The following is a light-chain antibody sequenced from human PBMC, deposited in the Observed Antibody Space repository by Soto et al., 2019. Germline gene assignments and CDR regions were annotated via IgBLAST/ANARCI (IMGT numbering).Light chain of an antibody. J-gene: IGLJ2*01. CDR2: DFN. CDR1: SSDIGAYNF. V-gene: IGLV2-14*03. Sequence: QSVLTQPASVSGSPGQSITISCTGTSSDIGAYNFVSWYQQHPGKAPKLMLYDFNIRPSGVSNRFSGSKSGNTASLTISGLQAEDEADYYCTSWTTSTTRIFGGGTKLTVL. CDR3: TSWTTSTTRI.